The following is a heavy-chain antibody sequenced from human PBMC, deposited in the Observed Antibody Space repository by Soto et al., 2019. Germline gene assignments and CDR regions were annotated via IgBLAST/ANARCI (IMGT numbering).Heavy chain of an antibody. CDR1: GGTFSSYA. V-gene: IGHV1-69*13. Sequence: ASVKVSCKASGGTFSSYAISWVRQAPGQGLEWMGGIIPIFGTANYAQKFQGRVTITADESTSTAYMELNSLRAEDTAVYYCAKGFGNYWAFDYWGQGTLVTVS. D-gene: IGHD1-26*01. CDR3: AKGFGNYWAFDY. J-gene: IGHJ4*02. CDR2: IIPIFGTA.